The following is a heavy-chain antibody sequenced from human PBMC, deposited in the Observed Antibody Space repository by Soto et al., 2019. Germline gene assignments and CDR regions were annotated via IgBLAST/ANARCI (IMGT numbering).Heavy chain of an antibody. Sequence: ASVKVSCKASGYTFTNYYMHCVRQAPGQGLEWMGIIYPSGGSTRNSPKFQGRVTITRDTSTSTVYMELSSLRSEDAAVYYCARDFSGPMDYWGRGTLVTVSS. CDR3: ARDFSGPMDY. CDR1: GYTFTNYY. J-gene: IGHJ4*02. CDR2: IYPSGGST. V-gene: IGHV1-46*01. D-gene: IGHD3-10*01.